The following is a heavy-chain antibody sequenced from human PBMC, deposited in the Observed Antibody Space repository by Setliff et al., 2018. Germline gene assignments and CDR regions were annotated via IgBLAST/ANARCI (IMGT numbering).Heavy chain of an antibody. J-gene: IGHJ3*02. D-gene: IGHD1-26*01. CDR3: ARREVGATAGAFDI. Sequence: SVKVSCKASGGTFSSYAISWVRQAPGQGLEWMGGIIPIFGTANYAQKFQGRATITADESTSTAYMELSSLRSEDTAVYYCARREVGATAGAFDIWGQGTMVTVSS. CDR2: IIPIFGTA. CDR1: GGTFSSYA. V-gene: IGHV1-69*13.